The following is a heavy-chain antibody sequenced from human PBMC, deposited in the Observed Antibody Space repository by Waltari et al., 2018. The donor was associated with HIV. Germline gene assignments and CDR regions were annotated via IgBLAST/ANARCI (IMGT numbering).Heavy chain of an antibody. CDR2: INPSRST. D-gene: IGHD2-2*01. Sequence: HVQLQQWGAGLLKPSATLSLSGAVYGEPFTASDWTWTRQAPGKGLEWIGEINPSRSTNYTSSLKSRVTISVDASKNQFSLKLTSVTAADMALYYCARCDLPGLFDYWGQGTLVTVSS. CDR1: GEPFTASD. J-gene: IGHJ4*02. V-gene: IGHV4-34*01. CDR3: ARCDLPGLFDY.